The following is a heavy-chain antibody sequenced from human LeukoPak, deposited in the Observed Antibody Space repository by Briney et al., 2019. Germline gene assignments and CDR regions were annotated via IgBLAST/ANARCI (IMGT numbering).Heavy chain of an antibody. V-gene: IGHV1-69*13. Sequence: ASVKVSCKATGDTFSDFSISWVRQAPGQGLEWMGGIIPIFGTTNYAQKFQGRVAITADDSTRTVYMEVNSLRSDDTAMYYCARAPSITAPGDSDIVIVPAALDYWGQGTLVTVSS. CDR3: ARAPSITAPGDSDIVIVPAALDY. D-gene: IGHD2-2*01. J-gene: IGHJ4*02. CDR2: IIPIFGTT. CDR1: GDTFSDFS.